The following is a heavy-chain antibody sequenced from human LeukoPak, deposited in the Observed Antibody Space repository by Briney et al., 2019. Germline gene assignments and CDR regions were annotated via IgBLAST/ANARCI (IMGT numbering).Heavy chain of an antibody. D-gene: IGHD5-18*01. J-gene: IGHJ6*02. V-gene: IGHV1-69*04. CDR1: GGTFSSSA. CDR2: IIPVLNIT. Sequence: ASVKVSCKASGGTFSSSAITWVRQAPGQGLEWMGRIIPVLNITNYAQKLQGRVTITADTSTSTAYMELSSLRSEETAVYYCARDQGLTAPPPYGLDVWGQGTTVTVSS. CDR3: ARDQGLTAPPPYGLDV.